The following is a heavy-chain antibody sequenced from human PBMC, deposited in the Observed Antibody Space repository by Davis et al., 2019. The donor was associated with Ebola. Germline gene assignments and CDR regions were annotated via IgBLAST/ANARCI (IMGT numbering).Heavy chain of an antibody. CDR2: TYYRSKWYN. CDR3: ARSYLYYYYGMDV. J-gene: IGHJ6*02. CDR1: GDSVSSNCAA. V-gene: IGHV6-1*01. Sequence: QTPSLTCAISGDSVSSNCAAWNWLRQSPSRGLEWLGRTYYRSKWYNDYAVSVKSRITIKPDKSKNQFSLQLNSVTPEDTAVYYCARSYLYYYYGMDVWGQGTTVTVSS.